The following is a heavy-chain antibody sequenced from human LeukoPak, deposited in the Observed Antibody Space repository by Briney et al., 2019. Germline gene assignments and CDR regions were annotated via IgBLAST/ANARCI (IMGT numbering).Heavy chain of an antibody. D-gene: IGHD3-3*02. Sequence: SETLSLTCAVYGGSFSGHYWSWVRQPPGKGLESIGEIHHSGSTNYKPSLKGRVTISIDTSKNQFFLELSSVTAADTAVYYCASYGSEYSIFPWYFDYWGQGTLVTVSS. CDR3: ASYGSEYSIFPWYFDY. J-gene: IGHJ4*02. CDR1: GGSFSGHY. V-gene: IGHV4-34*01. CDR2: IHHSGST.